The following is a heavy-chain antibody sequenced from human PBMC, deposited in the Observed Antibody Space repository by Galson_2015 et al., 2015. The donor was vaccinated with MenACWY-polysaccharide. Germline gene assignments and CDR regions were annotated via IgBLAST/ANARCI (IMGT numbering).Heavy chain of an antibody. CDR2: ISQGGTEE. CDR3: ARGQKTLGP. V-gene: IGHV3-7*04. CDR1: GFSFSTYW. Sequence: SLRLSCAASGFSFSTYWMSWVRQAPGKGLEWVANISQGGTEERYVDSVKGRFTISRDNAQNSVYLQMNGLRAEDTAVYYCARGQKTLGPWGQGTLVTVSS. J-gene: IGHJ5*02.